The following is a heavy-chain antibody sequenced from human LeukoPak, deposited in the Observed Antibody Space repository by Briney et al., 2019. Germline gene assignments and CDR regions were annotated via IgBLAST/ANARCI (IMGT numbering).Heavy chain of an antibody. D-gene: IGHD1/OR15-1a*01. CDR3: ARGGWNNGWTPFDY. J-gene: IGHJ4*02. Sequence: ASVKVSCKASGYTFTSYGISWVRQAPGQGLEWMGWISADNADTNYAQKLQGRVAMTTDTSMSTAYMELRSLRSDDTAVYYCARGGWNNGWTPFDYWGQGTLATVSS. CDR1: GYTFTSYG. CDR2: ISADNADT. V-gene: IGHV1-18*01.